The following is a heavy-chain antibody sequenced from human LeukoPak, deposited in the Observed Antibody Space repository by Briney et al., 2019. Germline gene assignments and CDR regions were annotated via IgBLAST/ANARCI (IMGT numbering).Heavy chain of an antibody. Sequence: GGSLRLSCAASGFTFSSYGMSWVRQAPGKGLEWVLAISGSGGSTYYADSVKGRFTISRDNSKNTLYLQMNSLRAEDTAVYYCASDSSGYYYFDYWGQGTLVTVSS. V-gene: IGHV3-23*01. CDR1: GFTFSSYG. CDR3: ASDSSGYYYFDY. J-gene: IGHJ4*02. CDR2: ISGSGGST. D-gene: IGHD3-22*01.